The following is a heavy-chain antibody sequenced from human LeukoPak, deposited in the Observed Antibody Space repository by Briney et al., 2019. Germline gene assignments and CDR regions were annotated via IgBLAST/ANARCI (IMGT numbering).Heavy chain of an antibody. CDR2: INPNSGGR. D-gene: IGHD3-10*01. CDR3: ARAMVRGVRQQLGY. CDR1: GYTFTHYY. Sequence: GASVTVSCKASGYTFTHYYMHGVRPAPGQGLEGMGWINPNSGGRNYAQKFQGRVTMTRDTSISTVYMELSRLRSDDTAVYYCARAMVRGVRQQLGYWGQGTLVTVSS. J-gene: IGHJ4*02. V-gene: IGHV1-2*02.